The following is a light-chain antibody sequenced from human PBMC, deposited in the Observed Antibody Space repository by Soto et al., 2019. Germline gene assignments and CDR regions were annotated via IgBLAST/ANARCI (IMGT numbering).Light chain of an antibody. CDR1: SSYVGSYNL. Sequence: QSALTQPAAVSGSPGQSITISCTGTSSYVGSYNLVSWYQPHPGKAPKLMIYEGSKRPSGVSNLFSGSKSGNTASLTISGLQAEDEADYYCCSYAGSSTLVFGGGTKLTVL. CDR3: CSYAGSSTLV. CDR2: EGS. J-gene: IGLJ2*01. V-gene: IGLV2-23*01.